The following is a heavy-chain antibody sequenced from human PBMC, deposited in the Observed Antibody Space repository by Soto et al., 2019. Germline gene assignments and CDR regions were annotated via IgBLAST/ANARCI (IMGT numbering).Heavy chain of an antibody. D-gene: IGHD3-10*01. CDR1: GYSFTSNW. CDR2: IDPGDSDA. CDR3: ARRATIGRGVTSYYFDY. J-gene: IGHJ4*02. Sequence: GESLKISCKGSGYSFTSNWIGWVRQLPGKGLEWMGIIDPGDSDARYSPSFQGQVTISADESTSTAYLQWSSLKASDTAMYYCARRATIGRGVTSYYFDYWGQGTLVTVSS. V-gene: IGHV5-51*01.